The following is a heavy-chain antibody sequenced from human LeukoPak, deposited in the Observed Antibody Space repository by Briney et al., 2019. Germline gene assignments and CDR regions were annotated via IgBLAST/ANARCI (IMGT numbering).Heavy chain of an antibody. CDR2: IYHSGST. J-gene: IGHJ4*02. Sequence: SETLSLTCTVSGYSISSGYYWGWIRQPPGKGLEWIGSIYHSGSTYYNPSLKSRVTISVDTSKNQFSLKLSSVTAADTAVYYCARGSYDYGGKLDCWGQGTLVTVSS. V-gene: IGHV4-38-2*02. CDR3: ARGSYDYGGKLDC. D-gene: IGHD4-23*01. CDR1: GYSISSGYY.